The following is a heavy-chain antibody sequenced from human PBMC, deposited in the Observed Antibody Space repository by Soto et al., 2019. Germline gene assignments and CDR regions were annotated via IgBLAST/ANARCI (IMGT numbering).Heavy chain of an antibody. CDR1: GFTFSSYA. V-gene: IGHV3-23*01. CDR2: ISGSGGST. D-gene: IGHD4-17*01. Sequence: GGSLRLSCAASGFTFSSYAMSWVRQAPGKGLEWVSAISGSGGSTYYADSVKGRFTISRDNSKNTLYLQMNSLRAEDTAVYYCAKYNDYGDYVGSDYWGQGTLVTVSS. J-gene: IGHJ4*02. CDR3: AKYNDYGDYVGSDY.